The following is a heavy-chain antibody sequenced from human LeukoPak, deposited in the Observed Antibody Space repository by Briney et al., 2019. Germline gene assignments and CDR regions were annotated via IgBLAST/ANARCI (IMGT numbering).Heavy chain of an antibody. CDR2: ISDSGDST. Sequence: PGGSLRLSCAASGFTFSSYAMSWVRQAPGKGLEWVSIISDSGDSTYYADSVKGRFTMSRDNSKNTLYLQMNSLRVDDTALYYCAKYKAFTVTPAFGDWGQGALVTVSS. D-gene: IGHD4-17*01. J-gene: IGHJ4*02. CDR1: GFTFSSYA. V-gene: IGHV3-23*01. CDR3: AKYKAFTVTPAFGD.